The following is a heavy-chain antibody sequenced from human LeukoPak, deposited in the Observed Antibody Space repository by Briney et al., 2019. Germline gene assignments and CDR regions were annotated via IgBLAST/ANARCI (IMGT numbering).Heavy chain of an antibody. CDR1: GFTFSSYS. CDR3: AKDRDIILMGHGMDV. D-gene: IGHD3-10*01. V-gene: IGHV3-21*04. CDR2: ISSSSSYI. Sequence: AGGSLRLSCAASGFTFSSYSMNWVRQAPGKGLEWVSSISSSSSYIYYADSVKGRFTISRDNAKNSLYLQMNNLRAEDTAVYYCAKDRDIILMGHGMDVWGQGTTVTVSS. J-gene: IGHJ6*02.